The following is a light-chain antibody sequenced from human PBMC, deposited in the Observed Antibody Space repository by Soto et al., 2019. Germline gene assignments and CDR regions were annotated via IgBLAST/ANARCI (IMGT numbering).Light chain of an antibody. CDR1: SSDVGGYNY. CDR2: EDT. J-gene: IGLJ3*02. V-gene: IGLV2-14*01. Sequence: QSALTQPASVSGSPGQSITISCTGTSSDVGGYNYVSWYQQHPGKAPKLMIYEDTNRPSGVSNCFSGSKSGNTASLTISGLQAEDEADYYCSSYTDSSTVFGGGTKLTVL. CDR3: SSYTDSSTV.